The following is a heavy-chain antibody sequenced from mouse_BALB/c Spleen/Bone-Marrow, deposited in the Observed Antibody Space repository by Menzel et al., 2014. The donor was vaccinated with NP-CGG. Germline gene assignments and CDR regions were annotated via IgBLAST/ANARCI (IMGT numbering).Heavy chain of an antibody. Sequence: VQGVESGAELVKPGASVKLSCKASGYTFTSYWMHWVKQRPGQGLEWIGEINPSNGRTNYNEKFKSKATLTVDKSSSTAYIQLSSLTSDDSSVYYCARWGFSYLYFDVWGAGTTVTVSS. CDR2: INPSNGRT. CDR1: GYTFTSYW. CDR3: ARWGFSYLYFDV. V-gene: IGHV1S81*02. J-gene: IGHJ1*01.